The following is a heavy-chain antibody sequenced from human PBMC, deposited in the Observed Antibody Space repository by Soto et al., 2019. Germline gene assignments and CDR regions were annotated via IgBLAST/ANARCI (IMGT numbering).Heavy chain of an antibody. D-gene: IGHD3-10*01. CDR2: IIPMLGMS. Sequence: QVQLVQSGAEVKKPGSSVKVSCKASGDTFNFYTISWVRQAPGPGLEWMGRIIPMLGMSNYAQKFQDRVTIIADKSTSTTFMQLSSLISEDTAIYYSATASGSGSRPFDYWGQGTLVTVSS. CDR1: GDTFNFYT. J-gene: IGHJ4*02. CDR3: ATASGSGSRPFDY. V-gene: IGHV1-69*04.